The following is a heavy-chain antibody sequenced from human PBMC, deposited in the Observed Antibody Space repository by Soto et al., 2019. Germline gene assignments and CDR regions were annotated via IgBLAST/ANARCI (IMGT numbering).Heavy chain of an antibody. D-gene: IGHD2-15*01. CDR2: IIPIFGTA. CDR1: GGTFSSYA. CDR3: ARDLNGYCSGGSCYGGNGY. J-gene: IGHJ4*02. V-gene: IGHV1-69*13. Sequence: GASVKVSCKASGGTFSSYAISWVRQAPGQGLEWMGGIIPIFGTANYAQKFQGRVTITADESTSTAYMELSSLRSEDTAVYYCARDLNGYCSGGSCYGGNGYCGQRTLVTVSS.